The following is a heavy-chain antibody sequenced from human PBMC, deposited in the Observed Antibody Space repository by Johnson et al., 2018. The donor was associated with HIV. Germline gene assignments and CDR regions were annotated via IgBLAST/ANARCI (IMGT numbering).Heavy chain of an antibody. V-gene: IGHV3-30-3*01. CDR3: AGDLGLPENAFDL. D-gene: IGHD4-11*01. CDR1: GFTFSSYA. CDR2: ISYDGNRE. Sequence: QVQLVESGGGLIQPGGSLRLSCAVSGFTFSSYAMHWVRQAPGKGLEWVAVISYDGNREHYADSLKGRFTISRDNSKNTLYLQMNSLRSGDTAVYYCAGDLGLPENAFDLWGRGTMVTVS. J-gene: IGHJ3*01.